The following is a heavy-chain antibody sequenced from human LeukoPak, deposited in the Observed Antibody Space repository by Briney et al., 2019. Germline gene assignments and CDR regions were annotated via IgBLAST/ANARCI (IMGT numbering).Heavy chain of an antibody. CDR2: IYCSGST. Sequence: SETLSLTCTVSGGSISSGDYYWSWILQPPGKGLEWIGYIYCSGSTYYNPSLKSRVTISVDTSKNQFSLKLSSVTAADTAVYYCARASYSGSYPSWFDPWGQGTLVTVSS. J-gene: IGHJ5*02. CDR3: ARASYSGSYPSWFDP. CDR1: GGSISSGDYY. V-gene: IGHV4-30-4*01. D-gene: IGHD1-26*01.